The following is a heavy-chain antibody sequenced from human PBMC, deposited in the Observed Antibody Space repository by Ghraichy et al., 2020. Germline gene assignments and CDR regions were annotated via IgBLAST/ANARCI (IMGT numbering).Heavy chain of an antibody. D-gene: IGHD2-15*01. Sequence: GGSLRLSCAASGFTFSPYEMNWVRQAPGKGLEWVSYISGSATNIKYADSVKGRFTVSRDNAKKSLYLQMNSLRAEDTAVYYCASHIGHCNGGSCQSYFDYWGQGTPVTVSS. CDR1: GFTFSPYE. CDR2: ISGSATNI. V-gene: IGHV3-48*03. J-gene: IGHJ4*02. CDR3: ASHIGHCNGGSCQSYFDY.